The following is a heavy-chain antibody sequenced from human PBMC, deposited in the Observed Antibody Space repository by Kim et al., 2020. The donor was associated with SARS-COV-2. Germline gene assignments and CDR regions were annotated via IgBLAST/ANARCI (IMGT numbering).Heavy chain of an antibody. V-gene: IGHV4-31*03. CDR3: ARIQTYGGAKSFAY. J-gene: IGHJ2*01. CDR2: IHFSGST. Sequence: SETLSLTCTVSGDSVSSSSDYWSWIRQHPGKGLEWIGYIHFSGSTYYNPSLKSRVTISLGTSDNQFSLNLTSVTAADTAMYYCARIQTYGGAKSFAYWGR. D-gene: IGHD3-16*01. CDR1: GDSVSSSSDY.